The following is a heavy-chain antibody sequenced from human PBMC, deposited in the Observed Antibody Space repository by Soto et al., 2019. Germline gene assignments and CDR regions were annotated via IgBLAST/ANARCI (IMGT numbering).Heavy chain of an antibody. CDR1: VYTFTGYY. J-gene: IGHJ4*02. D-gene: IGHD1-26*01. Sequence: ASVKVPCKSSVYTFTGYYMHWVRQAPGQGLEWMGWINPNSGGTNYAQKVQGWVTMTRDTSISTAYMELSRLRSDDTAVYYCARVRGSGSYYGPFDYWGQGTLVTVSS. CDR2: INPNSGGT. CDR3: ARVRGSGSYYGPFDY. V-gene: IGHV1-2*04.